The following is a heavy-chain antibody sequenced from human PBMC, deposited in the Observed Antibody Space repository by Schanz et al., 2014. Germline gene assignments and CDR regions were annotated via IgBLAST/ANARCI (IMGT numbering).Heavy chain of an antibody. CDR2: IGGSGDST. D-gene: IGHD3-9*01. V-gene: IGHV3-23*01. J-gene: IGHJ4*02. Sequence: EVNLLESGGGLAQPGGSLRLSCAASGFTFSNHALSWVRQAPGKGLEWVSGIGGSGDSTHYADSVKGRFIISRDNSKNTLYLQVTSLRAEDTAVYYCAKHVRSLTGNDYWGQGTLVTVSS. CDR3: AKHVRSLTGNDY. CDR1: GFTFSNHA.